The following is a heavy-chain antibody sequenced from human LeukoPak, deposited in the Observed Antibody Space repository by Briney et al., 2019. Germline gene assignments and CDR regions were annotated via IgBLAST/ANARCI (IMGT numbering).Heavy chain of an antibody. CDR3: AIGVVITTAFDN. CDR1: GFTFNNYW. J-gene: IGHJ4*02. CDR2: INSDGSSA. Sequence: GGSLRLSCAASGFTFNNYWMHWVRQAPGKGLVWVSGINSDGSSATYADSVKGRFTISRDNAKNTLYLEMNSLRAEDMAVYYCAIGVVITTAFDNWGQGTLVTVSS. D-gene: IGHD3-22*01. V-gene: IGHV3-74*01.